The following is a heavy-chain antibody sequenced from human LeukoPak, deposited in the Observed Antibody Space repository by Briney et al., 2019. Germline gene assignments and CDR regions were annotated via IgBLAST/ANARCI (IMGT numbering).Heavy chain of an antibody. CDR2: IYYSGST. CDR3: ARLSSIGSVALGLDY. D-gene: IGHD5/OR15-5a*01. Sequence: PSETLSLTCTVSGVSISSYYWSWIRQPPGKGLEGIGYIYYSGSTNYNPSLKSRVTISVDTSKNQFSLKLSSVTAADTAVYYCARLSSIGSVALGLDYWGQGTLVTVSS. J-gene: IGHJ4*02. V-gene: IGHV4-59*08. CDR1: GVSISSYY.